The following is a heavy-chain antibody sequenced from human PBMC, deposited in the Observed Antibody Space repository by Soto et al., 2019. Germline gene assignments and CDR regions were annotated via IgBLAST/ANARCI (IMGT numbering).Heavy chain of an antibody. V-gene: IGHV4-59*12. CDR2: IYYSGST. D-gene: IGHD1-7*01. Sequence: SETLSLTCTVSGGSISSYYWSWIRQSPGKGLEWIGYIYYSGSTNYNPSLKSRVTISVDTSKNQFSLKLSSVTAADTAVYYCARDKRQHWNYAHRLDVWGQGTTVTVSS. CDR3: ARDKRQHWNYAHRLDV. CDR1: GGSISSYY. J-gene: IGHJ6*02.